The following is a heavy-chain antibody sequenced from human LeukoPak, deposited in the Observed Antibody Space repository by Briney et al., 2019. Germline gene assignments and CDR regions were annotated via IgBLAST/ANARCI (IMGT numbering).Heavy chain of an antibody. Sequence: SETLSLTCTVSGGSISSGSYYWSWIRQPAGKGLEWIGRIYTSGSTNYNPSLKSRVTISVDTSKNQFSLKLSSVTAADTAAYYCAKEGNFGSGHYGMDVWGQGTTVTVSS. D-gene: IGHD3-3*01. V-gene: IGHV4-61*02. CDR3: AKEGNFGSGHYGMDV. J-gene: IGHJ6*02. CDR2: IYTSGST. CDR1: GGSISSGSYY.